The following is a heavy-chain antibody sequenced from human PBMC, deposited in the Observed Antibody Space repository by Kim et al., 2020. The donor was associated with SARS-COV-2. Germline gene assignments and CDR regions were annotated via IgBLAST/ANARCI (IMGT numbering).Heavy chain of an antibody. V-gene: IGHV3-23*01. D-gene: IGHD2-2*01. CDR1: GFTFSTYD. J-gene: IGHJ4*02. CDR2: ITGRDGST. Sequence: GGSLRLSCAASGFTFSTYDMSWVRQAPGKGLEWVSAITGRDGSTFYADSVKGRFTIPRDNSKNTLFLQLNSLRAEDTALYYCARESSRRADYWGQGTLVT. CDR3: ARESSRRADY.